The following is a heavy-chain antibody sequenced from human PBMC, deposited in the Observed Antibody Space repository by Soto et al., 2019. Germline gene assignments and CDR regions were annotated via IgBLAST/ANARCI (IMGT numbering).Heavy chain of an antibody. D-gene: IGHD6-6*01. J-gene: IGHJ3*02. CDR3: ARDTIAARFAFDI. V-gene: IGHV1-69*13. CDR2: IIPIFGTA. Sequence: ASVKVSCKASGGTFSSYAISWVRQAPGQGLEWMGGIIPIFGTANYAQRFQGRATITADESTSTAYMELSSLRSEDTAVYYCARDTIAARFAFDIWGQGTMVTVSS. CDR1: GGTFSSYA.